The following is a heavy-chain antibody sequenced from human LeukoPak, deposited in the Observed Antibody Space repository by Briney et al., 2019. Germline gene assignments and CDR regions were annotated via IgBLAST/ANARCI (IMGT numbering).Heavy chain of an antibody. CDR3: ARAYTAIVLDY. V-gene: IGHV4-4*07. Sequence: SETLSLTCTVSGGSISSYYWSWIRQPAGKGLEWIGRIDTSGNTNYKPSLKSRVTMSVDTSKKQFSLKLSSVTAADTAVYYCARAYTAIVLDYWGQGTLVTVSS. CDR2: IDTSGNT. J-gene: IGHJ4*02. D-gene: IGHD5-18*01. CDR1: GGSISSYY.